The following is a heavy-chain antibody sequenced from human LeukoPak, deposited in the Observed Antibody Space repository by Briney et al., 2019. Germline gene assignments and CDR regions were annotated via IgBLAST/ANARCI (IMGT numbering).Heavy chain of an antibody. CDR2: IHYSGST. V-gene: IGHV4-59*01. D-gene: IGHD1-26*01. CDR3: ARVGATTSDAGWFDP. Sequence: SETLSLTCSVSGASISGYYWSWIRQSPGKGLEWIGFIHYSGSTNYNPSLKSRVTISVDTSKNQFSLKLSSVTAADTAVYYCARVGATTSDAGWFDPWGQGTLVTVSS. CDR1: GASISGYY. J-gene: IGHJ5*02.